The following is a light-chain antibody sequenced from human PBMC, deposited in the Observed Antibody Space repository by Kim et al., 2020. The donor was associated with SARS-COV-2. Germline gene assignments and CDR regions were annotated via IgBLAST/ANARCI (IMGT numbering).Light chain of an antibody. V-gene: IGKV3-11*01. CDR3: QQRDNGPPWT. Sequence: APGDRAPLSCRASQRVSPYLACYQQKPGQAPRLLIYHASNRATGVPDRFSGSGSGTDFSLTISSLEPEDFAVYYCQQRDNGPPWTFGQGTKVDIK. CDR2: HAS. CDR1: QRVSPY. J-gene: IGKJ1*01.